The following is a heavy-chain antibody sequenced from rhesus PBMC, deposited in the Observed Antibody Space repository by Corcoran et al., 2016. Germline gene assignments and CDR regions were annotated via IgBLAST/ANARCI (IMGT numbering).Heavy chain of an antibody. V-gene: IGHV4-80*01. CDR2: INGNSGST. D-gene: IGHD2-15*01. CDR1: GGSFSSYW. CDR3: ARDRRGYFLDY. J-gene: IGHJ4*01. Sequence: QVQLQESGPGLVKPSETLSLTCAVSGGSFSSYWWSWIRQPPGKGLEWIGEINGNSGSTNYNPSLKSRVPISTDTSKNQFSLKLSSVTAADTAVYYCARDRRGYFLDYWGQGVLVTVSS.